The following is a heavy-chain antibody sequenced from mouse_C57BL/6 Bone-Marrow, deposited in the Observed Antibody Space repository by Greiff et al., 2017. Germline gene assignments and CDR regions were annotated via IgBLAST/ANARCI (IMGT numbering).Heavy chain of an antibody. Sequence: EVNVVESGGDLVKPGGSLKLSCAASGFTFSSYGMSWVRQPPDKRLEWVATISSGGSYYYYPDSVKGRFTISSDNAKNTLYLQLSSLKSEDTAMYYCARPRTVVATRAMDDGGKGTSVTGSS. J-gene: IGHJ4*01. V-gene: IGHV5-6*01. D-gene: IGHD1-1*01. CDR3: ARPRTVVATRAMDD. CDR1: GFTFSSYG. CDR2: ISSGGSYY.